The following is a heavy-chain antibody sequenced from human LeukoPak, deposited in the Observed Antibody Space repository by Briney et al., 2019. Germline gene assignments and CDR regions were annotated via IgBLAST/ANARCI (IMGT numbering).Heavy chain of an antibody. D-gene: IGHD4-23*01. J-gene: IGHJ4*02. V-gene: IGHV3-64*01. CDR1: GFTFSSYA. CDR2: ISSNGGST. CDR3: ARGRYPGNSFYDY. Sequence: PGGSLRLSCAASGFTFSSYAMHWVRQAPGKGLEYVSAISSNGGSTYYANSVKGRFTISRDNSKNTLYLQMGSLRAEDTAVYYCARGRYPGNSFYDYWGQGTLVTVSS.